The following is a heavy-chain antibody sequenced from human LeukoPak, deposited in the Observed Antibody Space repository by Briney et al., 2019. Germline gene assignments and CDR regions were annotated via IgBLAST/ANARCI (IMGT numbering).Heavy chain of an antibody. D-gene: IGHD1-14*01. CDR3: ARDVTGNYYYGMDV. V-gene: IGHV4-59*12. Sequence: PSETLSLTCTVSGGSISSIYWSWIRQPPGKGLEWIGYIHSSGSTNYNPSLKSRVTMSVDTSKNQFSLKLSSVTAADTAVYYCARDVTGNYYYGMDVWGQGTTVTVSS. CDR1: GGSISSIY. J-gene: IGHJ6*02. CDR2: IHSSGST.